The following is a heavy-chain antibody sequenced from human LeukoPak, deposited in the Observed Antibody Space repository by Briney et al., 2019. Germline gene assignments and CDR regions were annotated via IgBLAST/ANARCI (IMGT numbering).Heavy chain of an antibody. D-gene: IGHD2-8*01. CDR3: AREAAVTNVAGRFDP. V-gene: IGHV5-51*01. Sequence: GESLKISCRGSGSSFTNYWIGWVRQMPGKGLEWMGIIYPGDSDTRYSPSFQGQVTISADKSISTAYLQWSSLKASDTAMYYCAREAAVTNVAGRFDPWGQGTLVTVSS. CDR1: GSSFTNYW. J-gene: IGHJ5*02. CDR2: IYPGDSDT.